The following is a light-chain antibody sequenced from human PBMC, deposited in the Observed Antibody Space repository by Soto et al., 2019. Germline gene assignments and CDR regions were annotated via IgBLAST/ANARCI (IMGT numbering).Light chain of an antibody. V-gene: IGLV2-14*01. J-gene: IGLJ3*02. Sequence: QSALTQPASVSGSPGQSITISCIGSSSDVGGYDYVSWFQQHPGRAPKLLIYEVITRPSGVSTRFSGSKSANTASLTISGLQPEDEADFYCSSFTSSRTWVFGGGTKLTVL. CDR1: SSDVGGYDY. CDR3: SSFTSSRTWV. CDR2: EVI.